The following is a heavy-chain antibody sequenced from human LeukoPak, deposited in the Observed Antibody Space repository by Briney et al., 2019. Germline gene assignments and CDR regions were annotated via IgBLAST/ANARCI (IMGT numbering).Heavy chain of an antibody. CDR2: ISYDGSNK. CDR1: GFTFSSFD. CDR3: AKDSGYASAFDI. V-gene: IGHV3-30*18. Sequence: PGGSLRLSCAASGFTFSSFDMHWVRQAPGKGLEWVAVISYDGSNKYYADSVEGRFTISRDDSKNTLYVQMNSLRVDDAAVYYCAKDSGYASAFDIWGQGTMVTVSS. D-gene: IGHD5-12*01. J-gene: IGHJ3*02.